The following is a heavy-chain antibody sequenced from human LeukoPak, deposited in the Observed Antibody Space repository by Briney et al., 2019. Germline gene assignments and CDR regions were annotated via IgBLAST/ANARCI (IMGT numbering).Heavy chain of an antibody. CDR1: GDSISTRNYY. CDR2: IYYTGNT. D-gene: IGHD1-1*01. J-gene: IGHJ5*02. CDR3: ATYNGDSGWFDP. Sequence: SETLSLTCTVSGDSISTRNYYWGWIRQPPGKGLEWIGSIYYTGNTYYNPSLKGRVTISVDTSKNQFSLNLISVTAADTAVYYCATYNGDSGWFDPWGQGTLVTVSS. V-gene: IGHV4-39*01.